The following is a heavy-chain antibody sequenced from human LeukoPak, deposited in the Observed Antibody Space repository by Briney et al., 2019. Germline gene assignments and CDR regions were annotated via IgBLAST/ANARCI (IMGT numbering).Heavy chain of an antibody. CDR3: AREAAPISTFGMDV. V-gene: IGHV3-21*01. CDR2: ISSSSSYI. Sequence: GGSLRLSCAASGFTFSSYSMNWVRQAPGKGLEWVSSISSSSSYIYYADSAKGRFTISRDNAKNSLYLQMNSLRAEDTAVYYCAREAAPISTFGMDVWGKGTTVTVSS. J-gene: IGHJ6*04. CDR1: GFTFSSYS.